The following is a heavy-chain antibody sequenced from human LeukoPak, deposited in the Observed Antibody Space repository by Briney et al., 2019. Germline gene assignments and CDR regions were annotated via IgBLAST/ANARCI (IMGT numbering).Heavy chain of an antibody. J-gene: IGHJ4*02. CDR2: INHSGST. V-gene: IGHV4-39*07. D-gene: IGHD1-26*01. CDR3: ARGRDGIVGATDFDY. Sequence: SETLSLTCTVSGGSISSGGYYWSWIRQPPGKGLEWIGEINHSGSTNYNPSLKSRVTISVDTSKNQFSLKLSSVAAADTAVYYCARGRDGIVGATDFDYWGQGTLVTVSS. CDR1: GGSISSGGYY.